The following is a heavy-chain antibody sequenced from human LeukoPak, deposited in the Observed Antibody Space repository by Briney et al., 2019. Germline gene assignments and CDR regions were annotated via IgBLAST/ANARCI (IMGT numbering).Heavy chain of an antibody. J-gene: IGHJ4*02. V-gene: IGHV4-39*01. Sequence: SETLSLTCTVPGGSISSSSYYWGWIRQPPGKGLEWIGSIYYSGSTYYNPSLKSRVTISVDTSKNQFSLKLSSVTAADTAVYYCARLRVTYYDFWSGYYGTPDGDYWGQETLVTVSS. D-gene: IGHD3-3*01. CDR1: GGSISSSSYY. CDR2: IYYSGST. CDR3: ARLRVTYYDFWSGYYGTPDGDY.